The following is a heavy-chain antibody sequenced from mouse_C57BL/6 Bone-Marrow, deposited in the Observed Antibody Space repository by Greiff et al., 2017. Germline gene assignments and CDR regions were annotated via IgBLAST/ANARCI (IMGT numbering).Heavy chain of an antibody. CDR1: GYTFTDYY. D-gene: IGHD2-12*01. CDR3: ARRGYSAFAY. CDR2: INPYNGGT. Sequence: EVQLQQSGPVLVKPGASVKMSCKASGYTFTDYYMNWVKQSHGKGLEWIGVINPYNGGTNYNQKFKGKATLTVDKSSSTAYMELNSLTSEDSAVYCCARRGYSAFAYWGQGTLVTVSA. J-gene: IGHJ3*01. V-gene: IGHV1-19*01.